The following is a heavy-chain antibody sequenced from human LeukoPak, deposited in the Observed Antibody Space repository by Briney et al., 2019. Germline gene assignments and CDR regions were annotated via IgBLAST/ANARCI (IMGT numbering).Heavy chain of an antibody. J-gene: IGHJ5*02. CDR3: ARSNDYVWGNNWFDP. CDR1: GGSICSGGYY. Sequence: SETLSLTCTVSGGSICSGGYYWRWVRQPPGRGLGWDGYIYYSGSTYYNPSLKSRVTISVDTSKSQSSLKLSSVTAADTAVYYCARSNDYVWGNNWFDPWGQGTLVTVSS. V-gene: IGHV4-31*03. CDR2: IYYSGST. D-gene: IGHD3-16*01.